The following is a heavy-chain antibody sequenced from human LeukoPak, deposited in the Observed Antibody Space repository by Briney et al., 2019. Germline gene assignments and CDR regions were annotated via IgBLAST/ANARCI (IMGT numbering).Heavy chain of an antibody. CDR2: ISAYNGNT. D-gene: IGHD3-3*01. V-gene: IGHV1-18*01. Sequence: GASVKVSCKASGYTFTSYGISWVRQAPGQGLEWMGWISAYNGNTNYAQKFQGRVTMTTDTSTSTAYMELRSLRSDDTAVYYCARDRSSVYYDFWSGYRWYNWFDPWGQGTLVTVSS. CDR1: GYTFTSYG. CDR3: ARDRSSVYYDFWSGYRWYNWFDP. J-gene: IGHJ5*02.